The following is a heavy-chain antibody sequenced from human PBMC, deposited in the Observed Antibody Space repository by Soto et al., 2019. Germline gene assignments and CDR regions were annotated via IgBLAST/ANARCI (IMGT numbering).Heavy chain of an antibody. CDR1: GGSISSYY. D-gene: IGHD1-1*01. CDR2: IYYSGST. V-gene: IGHV4-59*08. Sequence: TSETLSLTCTVSGGSISSYYWSWIRQPPGKGLEWIGYIYYSGSTNYNPSLKSRVTISVDTSKNQFSLKLSSVTAADTAVYYCARHLSPYNWNDAGNEELDYWGQGTLVTVSS. J-gene: IGHJ4*02. CDR3: ARHLSPYNWNDAGNEELDY.